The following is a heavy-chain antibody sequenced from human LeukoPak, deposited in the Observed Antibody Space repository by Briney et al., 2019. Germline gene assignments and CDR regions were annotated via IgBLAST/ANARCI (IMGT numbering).Heavy chain of an antibody. J-gene: IGHJ3*02. V-gene: IGHV4-4*09. CDR3: ARRGYSYGQDAFDI. CDR1: GGSISSYY. D-gene: IGHD5-18*01. Sequence: SETLSLICTVSGGSISSYYWSWIRQPPGKGLEWIGYIYTSGSTNYNPSLKSRVTISVDTSKNQFSLKLSSVTAADTAVYYCARRGYSYGQDAFDIWGQGTMVTVSS. CDR2: IYTSGST.